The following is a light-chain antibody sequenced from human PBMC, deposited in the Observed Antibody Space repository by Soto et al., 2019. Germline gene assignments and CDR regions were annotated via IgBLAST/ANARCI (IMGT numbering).Light chain of an antibody. J-gene: IGLJ2*01. V-gene: IGLV2-8*01. CDR1: SSDVGGYNY. Sequence: QSVLTQPPSASGSPGQSVTISCTGTSSDVGGYNYVSWYQQHPGKAPKLIIYDVNKRPSGVPDRFSGSKSGNTASLTVSGLQAEDEADYFCNSYGGTNNYVVFGGGTKLTVL. CDR2: DVN. CDR3: NSYGGTNNYVV.